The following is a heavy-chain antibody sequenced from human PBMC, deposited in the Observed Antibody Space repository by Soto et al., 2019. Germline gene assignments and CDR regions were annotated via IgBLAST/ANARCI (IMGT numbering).Heavy chain of an antibody. CDR3: ARHPEAYCSSASCYASNYFDS. D-gene: IGHD2-2*01. CDR1: GGSINSRDYY. CDR2: IYFTWRT. V-gene: IGHV4-39*01. Sequence: SETLSLTCTVSGGSINSRDYYWGWIRQPPGKGLEGIGTIYFTWRTYCHPSLRSRVTISVDTSNDQFSLKLTSVTAADTAVYFCARHPEAYCSSASCYASNYFDSWGRGTLVTVSS. J-gene: IGHJ4*02.